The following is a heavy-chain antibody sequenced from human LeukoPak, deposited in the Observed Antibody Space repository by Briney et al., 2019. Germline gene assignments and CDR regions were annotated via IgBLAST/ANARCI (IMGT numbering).Heavy chain of an antibody. D-gene: IGHD6-19*01. CDR1: GFKFSDYY. Sequence: GGSLRLSCAASGFKFSDYYMSWIRQAPGKGLEWLAYISIGGSTIYYADSVKGRFTISRDNAKNSLFLQMNSLRVDDTAVYFCAREGPIAVAGTFDFWGQGTLFTVSS. CDR3: AREGPIAVAGTFDF. J-gene: IGHJ4*02. V-gene: IGHV3-11*01. CDR2: ISIGGSTI.